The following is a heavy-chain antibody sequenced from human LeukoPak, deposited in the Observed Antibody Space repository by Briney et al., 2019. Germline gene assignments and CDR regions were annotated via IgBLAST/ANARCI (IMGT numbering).Heavy chain of an antibody. Sequence: PGGSLRLSCAASGVTFSSYSMNWVRQAPGKGLEWVSSISSSSSHIYYADSAKGRFTISRDNAKNSLYLQMNSLRAEDTAVYYCARGAFYFDYWGQGTLVTVSS. J-gene: IGHJ4*02. V-gene: IGHV3-21*01. CDR2: ISSSSSHI. CDR1: GVTFSSYS. D-gene: IGHD1-26*01. CDR3: ARGAFYFDY.